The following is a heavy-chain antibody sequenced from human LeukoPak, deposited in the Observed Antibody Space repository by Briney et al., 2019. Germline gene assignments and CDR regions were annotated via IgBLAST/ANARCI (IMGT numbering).Heavy chain of an antibody. CDR2: IWYDGSNK. V-gene: IGHV3-33*06. CDR3: AKAGTRYYYDSSGYFDY. J-gene: IGHJ4*02. CDR1: GFTFSSCG. D-gene: IGHD3-22*01. Sequence: GGSLRLSCAASGFTFSSCGMHWVRQAPGKGLEWVAVIWYDGSNKYYADSVKGRFTISRGNSKNTLYLQMNSLRAEDTAVYYCAKAGTRYYYDSSGYFDYWGQGTLVTVSS.